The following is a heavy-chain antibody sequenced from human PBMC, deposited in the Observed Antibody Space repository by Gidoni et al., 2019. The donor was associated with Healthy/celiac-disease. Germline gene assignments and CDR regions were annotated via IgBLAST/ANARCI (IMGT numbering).Heavy chain of an antibody. CDR2: INPNSGGT. Sequence: QVPLVQSGAEVKKPGASVKLSCKSPGYTFTGYFMHWVRQATGRGLEWMGWINPNSGGTNNEQKLQGRGTMTRDTTISTTDMELSRLRSDETDVYYGERDLIAAPDYYYYGMDDWGQGTTVTVSS. J-gene: IGHJ6*02. V-gene: IGHV1-2*02. CDR3: ERDLIAAPDYYYYGMDD. CDR1: GYTFTGYF. D-gene: IGHD6-13*01.